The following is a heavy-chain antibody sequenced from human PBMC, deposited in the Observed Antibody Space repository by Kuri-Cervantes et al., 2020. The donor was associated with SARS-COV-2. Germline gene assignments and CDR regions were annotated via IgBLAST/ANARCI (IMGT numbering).Heavy chain of an antibody. CDR3: VRDGDHWNFDY. J-gene: IGHJ4*02. CDR2: VNPGGSYT. CDR1: GFTFSNAW. Sequence: GESLKISCAASGFTFSNAWMNWVRQAPGKGLVWVSRVNPGGSYTNNADSVKGRFTLSRDNAKNMLFLQMNSLRAEDTAVYYCVRDGDHWNFDYWGQGTRVTVSS. V-gene: IGHV3-74*01. D-gene: IGHD1-1*01.